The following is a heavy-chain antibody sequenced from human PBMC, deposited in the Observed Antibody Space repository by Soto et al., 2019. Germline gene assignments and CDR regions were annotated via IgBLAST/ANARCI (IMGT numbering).Heavy chain of an antibody. V-gene: IGHV1-18*01. CDR3: ARGVAHYYGSGSYYANDAFDI. D-gene: IGHD3-10*01. Sequence: ASAKVSCKATGYTFTSYGISWVRQAPGQGLEWMGWISAYNGNTNYAQKLQGRVTMTTDTSTSTAYMELRSLRSDDTAVYYCARGVAHYYGSGSYYANDAFDIWGQGTMVTVSS. CDR2: ISAYNGNT. CDR1: GYTFTSYG. J-gene: IGHJ3*02.